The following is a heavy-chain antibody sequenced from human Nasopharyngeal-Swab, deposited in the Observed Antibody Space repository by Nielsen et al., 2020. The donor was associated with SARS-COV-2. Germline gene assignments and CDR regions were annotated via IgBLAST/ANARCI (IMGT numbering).Heavy chain of an antibody. J-gene: IGHJ4*02. Sequence: LRLSCTVSGGSISSGGYYWSWIRQHPGKGLEWIGYIYYSGSTYYNPSLKSRVTISVDTSKNQFSLKLSSVTAADTAVYYCASLGDYAFDYWGQGTLVTVSS. D-gene: IGHD4-17*01. CDR1: GGSISSGGYY. CDR3: ASLGDYAFDY. V-gene: IGHV4-31*03. CDR2: IYYSGST.